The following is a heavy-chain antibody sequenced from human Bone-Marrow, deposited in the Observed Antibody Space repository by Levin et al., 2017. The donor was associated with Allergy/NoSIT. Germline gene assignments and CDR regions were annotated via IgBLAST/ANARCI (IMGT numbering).Heavy chain of an antibody. CDR1: RFTFSGYW. Sequence: GGSLRLSCAASRFTFSGYWMSWVRQAPGKGLEWVANIKPDGSKKYYVDSVKGRFTISRDNAKNSLYLQMNSLRAEDTAVYYCARAPRAFDYWGQGTLVTVSS. J-gene: IGHJ4*02. CDR3: ARAPRAFDY. CDR2: IKPDGSKK. D-gene: IGHD3-10*01. V-gene: IGHV3-7*01.